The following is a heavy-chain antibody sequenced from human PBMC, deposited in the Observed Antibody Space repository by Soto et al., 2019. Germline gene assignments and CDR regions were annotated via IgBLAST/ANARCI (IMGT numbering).Heavy chain of an antibody. J-gene: IGHJ3*02. V-gene: IGHV1-18*01. CDR1: GYTFTSYG. Sequence: ASVKVSCKASGYTFTSYGISWVRQAPGQGLEWMGWISGYNGNTNYAQKFQGRVTMTTDTSTSTVYMELRSLRSDDTAVYYCGRDWGYYYESSGYYSVIWGQGTKVTVSS. D-gene: IGHD3-22*01. CDR3: GRDWGYYYESSGYYSVI. CDR2: ISGYNGNT.